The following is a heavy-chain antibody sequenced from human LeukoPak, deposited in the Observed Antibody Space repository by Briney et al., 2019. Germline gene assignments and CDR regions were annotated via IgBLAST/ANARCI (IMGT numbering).Heavy chain of an antibody. CDR2: ISSSGSII. Sequence: GGSLRLSCAASGFTFSSYEMNWVRQAPGKGLEWVSYISSSGSIIYYADSVKGRFTISRDNAKNSLYLQMNSLRAEDTAVYYCARLYYDILTGYGEDYWGQGTLVTVSS. J-gene: IGHJ4*02. CDR3: ARLYYDILTGYGEDY. CDR1: GFTFSSYE. D-gene: IGHD3-9*01. V-gene: IGHV3-48*03.